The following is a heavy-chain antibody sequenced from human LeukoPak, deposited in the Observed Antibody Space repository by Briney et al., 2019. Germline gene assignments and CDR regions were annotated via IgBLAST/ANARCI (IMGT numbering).Heavy chain of an antibody. J-gene: IGHJ4*02. V-gene: IGHV4-34*01. D-gene: IGHD5-18*01. CDR1: GGSFSGYY. CDR3: ARGTAMVSIDY. Sequence: SETLSLTCAVYGGSFSGYYWSWIRQPPGKGLEWIGEINHSGSTNYNPSLKSRVTISVDMSKNQFSLKLSSVTAADTAVYYCARGTAMVSIDYWGQGTLVTVSS. CDR2: INHSGST.